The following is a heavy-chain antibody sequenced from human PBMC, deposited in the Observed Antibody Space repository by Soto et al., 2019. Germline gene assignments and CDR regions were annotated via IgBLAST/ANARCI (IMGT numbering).Heavy chain of an antibody. J-gene: IGHJ5*02. V-gene: IGHV4-39*01. Sequence: QLQLQESGPGLVKPSETLSLTCTVSGGSISSSSYYWGWIRQPPGKGLEWIGSIYYSGSTYYNPSLESRVTISVDTSKNQFSLKLSSVTAADTAVYYCASAHPKHLHWFDPWGQGTLVTVSS. CDR3: ASAHPKHLHWFDP. CDR1: GGSISSSSYY. D-gene: IGHD2-21*01. CDR2: IYYSGST.